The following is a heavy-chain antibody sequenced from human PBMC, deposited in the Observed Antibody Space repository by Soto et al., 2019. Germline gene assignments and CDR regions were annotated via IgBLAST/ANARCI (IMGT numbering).Heavy chain of an antibody. CDR3: ARVDGRSGGSSLRGFGVQPPVDGYYYYYGMDV. J-gene: IGHJ6*02. V-gene: IGHV1-18*01. D-gene: IGHD2-15*01. CDR1: GYTFTSYG. CDR2: ISPYNGDT. Sequence: QVQLVQTGAEVKKPGASAKVSCKASGYTFTSYGISWVRQAPGQGLEWMGWISPYNGDTNYAQKLQGRVTMTTDTSTSTAYMELRSLRSDDTAVYYCARVDGRSGGSSLRGFGVQPPVDGYYYYYGMDVWGQGTTVTVSS.